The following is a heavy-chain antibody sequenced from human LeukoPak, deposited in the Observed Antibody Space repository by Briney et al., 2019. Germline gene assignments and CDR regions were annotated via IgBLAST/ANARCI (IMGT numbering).Heavy chain of an antibody. CDR2: IDYSGGSI. CDR1: GFTFSNYA. Sequence: GGSLRLSCAASGFTFSNYAMTWVRQAPGKGLEWVSTIDYSGGSIYYADSVKGRFTISRDNSKNTLYTQMNSLRAEDTAIYYCAKVPYSDYGSGRPPFMDVWGQGTTVAVS. V-gene: IGHV3-23*01. D-gene: IGHD3-10*01. J-gene: IGHJ6*02. CDR3: AKVPYSDYGSGRPPFMDV.